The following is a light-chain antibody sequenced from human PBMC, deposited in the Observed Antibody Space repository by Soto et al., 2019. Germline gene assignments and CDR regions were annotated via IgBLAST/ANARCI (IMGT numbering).Light chain of an antibody. CDR2: KTT. V-gene: IGLV7-43*01. J-gene: IGLJ3*02. CDR3: VLLYGGSWV. Sequence: QAVVTQEPSLTVSARGTVTRTCGVTTGAVTSGYYPNWFQRKPGQTLRTLIYKTTNKHSWTPARFSGSLLGGKAALTLSGVQPEDEADYYCVLLYGGSWVFGGGTKLTVL. CDR1: TGAVTSGYY.